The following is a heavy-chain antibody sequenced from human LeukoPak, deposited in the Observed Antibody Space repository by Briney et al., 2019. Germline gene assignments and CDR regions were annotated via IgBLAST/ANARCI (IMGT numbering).Heavy chain of an antibody. Sequence: PGGSLRLSCAASGFTFSPYSMNWVRQAPWKGLEWVSFISGSSGTIFYADSVKGRFSISRDNAKNSLYLQMNSLRAEDTAVYFCARTIITGTGWEYWGQGTLVTVSS. D-gene: IGHD1-20*01. V-gene: IGHV3-48*01. J-gene: IGHJ4*02. CDR2: ISGSSGTI. CDR1: GFTFSPYS. CDR3: ARTIITGTGWEY.